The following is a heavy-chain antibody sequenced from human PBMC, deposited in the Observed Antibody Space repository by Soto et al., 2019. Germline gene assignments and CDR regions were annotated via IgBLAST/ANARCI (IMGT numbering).Heavy chain of an antibody. D-gene: IGHD5-12*01. CDR1: GFTFGSYA. CDR3: AKDRSVDRRDLFDP. CDR2: ITGSGDST. J-gene: IGHJ5*02. Sequence: EVQLLESGGGLVQPGGSLRLSCAASGFTFGSYAMNWVRQAPGKGLEWVSSITGSGDSTYYADSVKGRFTISRDNSKNTLYLQMNSLRGDDTAVYYCAKDRSVDRRDLFDPWGQGTLVTVSS. V-gene: IGHV3-23*01.